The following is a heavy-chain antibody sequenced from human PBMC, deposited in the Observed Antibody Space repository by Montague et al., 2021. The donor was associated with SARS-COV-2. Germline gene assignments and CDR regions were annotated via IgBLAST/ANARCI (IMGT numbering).Heavy chain of an antibody. CDR2: ISTSSSNI. J-gene: IGHJ4*02. CDR1: GFTFSSFN. Sequence: SRRLSCAASGFTFSSFNMNWVRQAPGKGLEWVSFISTSSSNIYYADSVRGRFTISRDKAKNSLYLQMNSLRDEDMAVYYCARERGDYGADGGFDFWGQGTLVTVSS. CDR3: ARERGDYGADGGFDF. V-gene: IGHV3-48*02. D-gene: IGHD3-10*01.